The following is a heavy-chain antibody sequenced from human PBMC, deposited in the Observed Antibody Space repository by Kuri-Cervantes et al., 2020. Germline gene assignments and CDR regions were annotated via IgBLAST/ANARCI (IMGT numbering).Heavy chain of an antibody. J-gene: IGHJ4*02. CDR1: GFNFRNHA. CDR2: ISAGGGST. Sequence: ESLKISCVASGFNFRNHAMSWVRQTPERGLEWVSAISAGGGSTYYADSAKGRFTISRDNSNNTLYLQMSSLRAEDTAVYYCAKGTGDIWGQGTLVTVSS. D-gene: IGHD7-27*01. V-gene: IGHV3-23*01. CDR3: AKGTGDI.